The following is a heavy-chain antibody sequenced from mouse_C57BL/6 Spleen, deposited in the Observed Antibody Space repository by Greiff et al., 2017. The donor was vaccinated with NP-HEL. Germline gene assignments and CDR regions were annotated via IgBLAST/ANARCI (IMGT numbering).Heavy chain of an antibody. CDR3: ARSGDGYYWYFDV. D-gene: IGHD2-3*01. V-gene: IGHV1-82*01. J-gene: IGHJ1*03. CDR1: GYAFSSSW. CDR2: IYPGDGDT. Sequence: QVQLQQSGPELVKPGASVKISCKASGYAFSSSWMNWVKQRPGKGLEWIGRIYPGDGDTNYNGKFKGKATLTADKSSSTAYMQLSSLTSEDSAVYVCARSGDGYYWYFDVWGTGTTVTVSS.